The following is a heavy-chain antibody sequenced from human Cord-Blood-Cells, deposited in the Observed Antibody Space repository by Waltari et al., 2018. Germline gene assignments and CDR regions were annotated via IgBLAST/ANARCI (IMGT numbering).Heavy chain of an antibody. D-gene: IGHD2-2*01. J-gene: IGHJ2*01. Sequence: QVQLVQSGAEVKKPGASVKVPCKASGYTFHGYYMHWVRQAPGQGLEWMGWINPNSGGTNYAQKFQGWVTMTRDTSISTAYMELSRLRSDDTAVYYCARGSAIVVVPAAIQGYFDLWGRGTLVTVSS. CDR1: GYTFHGYY. CDR2: INPNSGGT. CDR3: ARGSAIVVVPAAIQGYFDL. V-gene: IGHV1-2*04.